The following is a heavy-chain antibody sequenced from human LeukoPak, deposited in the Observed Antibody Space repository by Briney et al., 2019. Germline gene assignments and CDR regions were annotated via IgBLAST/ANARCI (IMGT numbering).Heavy chain of an antibody. J-gene: IGHJ5*02. CDR2: IYPGDPDT. Sequence: GESLKISCKGSGYSFTSYWIGWVRQMPGKGLEWMGIIYPGDPDTRYSPSFQGQVTISADKSISTAYLQWSSLKASDTAMYYCARHWSSGRRDGANWLDPWGQGTLVTVSS. D-gene: IGHD6-19*01. CDR3: ARHWSSGRRDGANWLDP. CDR1: GYSFTSYW. V-gene: IGHV5-51*01.